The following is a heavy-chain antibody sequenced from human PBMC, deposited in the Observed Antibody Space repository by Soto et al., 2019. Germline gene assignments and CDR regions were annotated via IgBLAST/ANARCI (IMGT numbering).Heavy chain of an antibody. Sequence: ASVKVSCKASGYTFTSYGSKWVRQATGQGLEWMGWMNPNSGNTGYAQKFQGRVTMTRNTSISTAYMELSSLRSEDTAVYYCARRLGRRVLRYFDWSGHDAFDIWGQ. V-gene: IGHV1-8*01. CDR2: MNPNSGNT. CDR3: ARRLGRRVLRYFDWSGHDAFDI. J-gene: IGHJ3*02. CDR1: GYTFTSYG. D-gene: IGHD3-9*01.